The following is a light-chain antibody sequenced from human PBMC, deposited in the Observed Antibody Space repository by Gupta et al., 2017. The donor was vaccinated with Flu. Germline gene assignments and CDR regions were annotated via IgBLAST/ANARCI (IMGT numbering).Light chain of an antibody. Sequence: DIVMTQSPDSLVVSLGERATINCKSSQSVLYSSHDKNYLAWYQQKPGQPPKLLSYWEATREYGVSDRFSGSGSATECTLTSSSRQAEDVAVYYWQQEYRSNTFGQGTLLEI. J-gene: IGKJ5*01. CDR1: QSVLYSSHDKNY. CDR2: WEA. CDR3: QQEYRSNT. V-gene: IGKV4-1*01.